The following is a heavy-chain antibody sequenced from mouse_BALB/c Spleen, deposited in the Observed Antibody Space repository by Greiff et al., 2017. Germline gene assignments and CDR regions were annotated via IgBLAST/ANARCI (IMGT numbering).Heavy chain of an antibody. J-gene: IGHJ2*01. Sequence: EVKLLESGPGLVKPSQSLSLTCTVTGYSITSDYAWNWIRQFPGNKLEWMGYISYSGSTSYNPSLKSRISITRDTSKNQFFLQLNSVTTEDTATYYCARLDYWGQGTTLTVSS. CDR3: ARLDY. V-gene: IGHV3-2*02. CDR1: GYSITSDYA. CDR2: ISYSGST.